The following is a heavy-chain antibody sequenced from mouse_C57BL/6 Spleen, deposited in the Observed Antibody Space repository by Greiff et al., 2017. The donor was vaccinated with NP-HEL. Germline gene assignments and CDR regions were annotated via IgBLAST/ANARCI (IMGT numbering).Heavy chain of an antibody. CDR1: GYTFTDYE. J-gene: IGHJ4*01. D-gene: IGHD1-1*01. CDR3: TRRGLTTVVNAMDY. Sequence: QVQLQQSGAELVRPGASVTLSCKASGYTFTDYEMHWVKQTPVHGLEWIGAIDPETGGTAYNQKFKGKAILTADKSSSTAYMELRSLTSEDSAVYYCTRRGLTTVVNAMDYWGQGTSVTVSS. V-gene: IGHV1-15*01. CDR2: IDPETGGT.